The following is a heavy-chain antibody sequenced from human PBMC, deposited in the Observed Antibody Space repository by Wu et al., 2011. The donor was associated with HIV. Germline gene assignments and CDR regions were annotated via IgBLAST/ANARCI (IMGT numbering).Heavy chain of an antibody. J-gene: IGHJ6*03. Sequence: QVQLVQTGAEVKKPGASVKVSCKTSGYTFTSYGISWVRQAPGQGLEWMGWISADNGDTNYAQKLQGRVTMTTDTSTSTAYMELRSLRSDDTAVYYCARVYGYYYDSSGYYNYYMDVWGKGTTVTVSS. V-gene: IGHV1-18*01. CDR2: ISADNGDT. D-gene: IGHD3-22*01. CDR1: GYTFTSYG. CDR3: ARVYGYYYDSSGYYNYYMDV.